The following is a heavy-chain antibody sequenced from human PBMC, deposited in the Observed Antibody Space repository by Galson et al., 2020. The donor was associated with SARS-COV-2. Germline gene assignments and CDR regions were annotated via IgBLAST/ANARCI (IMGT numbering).Heavy chain of an antibody. CDR1: GGPIISSSHY. D-gene: IGHD6-19*01. CDR3: ARHRRWLQSGCDC. CDR2: VYYSGST. V-gene: IGHV4-39*01. J-gene: IGHJ4*02. Sequence: SETLSLTCTVSGGPIISSSHYWGWIRQPPGKGLEWIGSVYYSGSTHYNPSLESRVTVSVDTSNNQFSLRLNSVIAADTAVYYCARHRRWLQSGCDCWGQGTPVTVSS.